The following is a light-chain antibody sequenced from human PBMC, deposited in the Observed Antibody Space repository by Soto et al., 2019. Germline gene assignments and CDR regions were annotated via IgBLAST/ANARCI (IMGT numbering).Light chain of an antibody. CDR2: GAS. Sequence: EIVLTQSPGTLSLSPGERATLSCRASQSVSSSYLAWYQQKPGQAPRLLIYGASSRATGIPDTFSGSGSGTDFTLTISRLQPEDFAVYYCQQYGSSPPVYTFGQGTKLEIK. J-gene: IGKJ2*01. CDR1: QSVSSSY. V-gene: IGKV3-20*01. CDR3: QQYGSSPPVYT.